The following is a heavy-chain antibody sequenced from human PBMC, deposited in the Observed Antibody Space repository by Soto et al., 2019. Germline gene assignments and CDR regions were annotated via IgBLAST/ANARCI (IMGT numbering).Heavy chain of an antibody. CDR2: IIPILGIA. CDR1: GGTFSSYT. CDR3: ARDLPAYYDFWSGHYTEWYFDL. V-gene: IGHV1-69*04. D-gene: IGHD3-3*01. Sequence: ASVKVSCKASGGTFSSYTISWVRQAPGQGLEWMGRIIPILGIANYAQKFQGRVTITADKSTSTAYMELSSLRSEDTAVYYCARDLPAYYDFWSGHYTEWYFDLWGRGTLVTVSS. J-gene: IGHJ2*01.